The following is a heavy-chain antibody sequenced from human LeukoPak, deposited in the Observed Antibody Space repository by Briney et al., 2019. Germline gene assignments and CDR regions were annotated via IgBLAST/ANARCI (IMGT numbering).Heavy chain of an antibody. CDR2: IYSSGST. CDR1: GASISAFH. CDR3: ARKDGDY. Sequence: SETLSLACTVSGASISAFHCTWFRQPAGKGLEWIGLIYSSGSTLFNPSLKSRFAMSVDLTKNQLSLKLTSVTAADTAMYYCARKDGDYWGREPWSPSRQ. J-gene: IGHJ4*02. V-gene: IGHV4-4*07.